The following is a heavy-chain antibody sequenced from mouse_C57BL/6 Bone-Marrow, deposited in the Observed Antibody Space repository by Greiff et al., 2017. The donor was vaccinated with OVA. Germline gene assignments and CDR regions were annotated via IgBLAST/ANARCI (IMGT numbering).Heavy chain of an antibody. CDR1: GFTFSSYG. CDR2: ISSGGSYT. CDR3: ARQDY. V-gene: IGHV5-6*02. Sequence: EVKLEESGGDLVKPGGSLKLSCAASGFTFSSYGMSWVRQTPDKRLEWVATISSGGSYTYYPDSVKGRFTISRDNAKNTLYLQMSSLKSEDTAMYYCARQDYWGQGTTLTVSS. J-gene: IGHJ2*01.